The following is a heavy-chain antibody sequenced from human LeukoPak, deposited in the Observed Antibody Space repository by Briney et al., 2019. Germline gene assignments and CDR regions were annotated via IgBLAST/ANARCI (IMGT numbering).Heavy chain of an antibody. Sequence: GGSLRLSCAASGFIFSDYYMSWIRQAPGKGLEWVSYISSGGSTIYYADSVKGRFTISRDNAKNSLYLQMNSLRAEDTAVYYCAGFLTGYYTFDYWGQGTLVTVSS. V-gene: IGHV3-11*04. CDR2: ISSGGSTI. CDR3: AGFLTGYYTFDY. J-gene: IGHJ4*02. CDR1: GFIFSDYY. D-gene: IGHD3-9*01.